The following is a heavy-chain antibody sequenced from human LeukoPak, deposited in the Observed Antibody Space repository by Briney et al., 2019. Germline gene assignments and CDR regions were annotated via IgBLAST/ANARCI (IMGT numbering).Heavy chain of an antibody. J-gene: IGHJ6*02. D-gene: IGHD3-3*01. V-gene: IGHV4-31*01. CDR1: GGSISSGGYY. CDR2: IYYSGST. CDR3: ARDRIRFLEWLSPNYYYGMDV. Sequence: SQTLSLTCTVSGGSISSGGYYWSWIRQHPGKGLEWIGYIYYSGSTYYNPSLKSPVTISVDTSKNQFSLRLSSVTAADTAVYYCARDRIRFLEWLSPNYYYGMDVWGQGTTVTVSS.